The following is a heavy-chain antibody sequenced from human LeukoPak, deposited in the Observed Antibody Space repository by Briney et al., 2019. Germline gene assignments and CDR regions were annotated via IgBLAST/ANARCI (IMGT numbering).Heavy chain of an antibody. J-gene: IGHJ4*02. V-gene: IGHV3-74*01. Sequence: PGGSLRLSCAAAGFTFSSYWMHWVRQAPGKGQVWVSRINSDESSTSYADSVKGRFTISRDNAKNTLYLQMNSLRAEDTAVYYCARDIWDPSVVPAANDYWGQGTLVTVSS. CDR1: GFTFSSYW. CDR2: INSDESST. CDR3: ARDIWDPSVVPAANDY. D-gene: IGHD2-2*01.